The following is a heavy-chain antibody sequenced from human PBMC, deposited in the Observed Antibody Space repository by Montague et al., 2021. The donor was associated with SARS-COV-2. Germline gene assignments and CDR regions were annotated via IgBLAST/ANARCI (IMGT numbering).Heavy chain of an antibody. CDR1: GVSISSAHYG. CDR2: IFYDGTS. Sequence: SETLSLTCTVSGVSISSAHYGWGWVRQTPGKGLEWIGNIFYDGTSRSNPSLNSRVAISVDTSKSQLSLRLSSVTAADTAVYFCARHKARNVAPYYFDYWGQGTVVTVSS. D-gene: IGHD1-14*01. V-gene: IGHV4-39*01. CDR3: ARHKARNVAPYYFDY. J-gene: IGHJ4*02.